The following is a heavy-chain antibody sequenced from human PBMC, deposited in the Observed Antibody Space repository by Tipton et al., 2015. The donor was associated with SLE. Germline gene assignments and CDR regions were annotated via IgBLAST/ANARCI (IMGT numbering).Heavy chain of an antibody. Sequence: SLRLSCAASGFTFTSFAMNWVRQAPGKGLEWVSSISGSGGGRYYADSVKGRFTISRDSAKKMVSLQMNSLRSDDTAVYYCATSAGSIWGQGALVTVSS. CDR1: GFTFTSFA. J-gene: IGHJ1*01. CDR2: ISGSGGGR. CDR3: ATSAGSI. D-gene: IGHD2-15*01. V-gene: IGHV3-23*01.